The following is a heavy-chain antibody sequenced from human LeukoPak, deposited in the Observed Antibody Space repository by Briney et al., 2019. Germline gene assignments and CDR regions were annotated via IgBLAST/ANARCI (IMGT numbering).Heavy chain of an antibody. J-gene: IGHJ3*02. D-gene: IGHD3-3*01. Sequence: PSETLSLTCTVSGGSISSSSYYWGWIRQPPGKGLEWIGSIYYSGSTYYNPSLKSRVTISVDTSKNQFSLKLSSVTAADTAVYYCARGRFVESIFDAFDIWGQGTMVTVSS. CDR1: GGSISSSSYY. V-gene: IGHV4-39*01. CDR2: IYYSGST. CDR3: ARGRFVESIFDAFDI.